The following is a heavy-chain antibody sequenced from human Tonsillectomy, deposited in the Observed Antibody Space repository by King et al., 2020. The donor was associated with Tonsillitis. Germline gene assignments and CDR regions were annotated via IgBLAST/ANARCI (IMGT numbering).Heavy chain of an antibody. Sequence: QLVQSGAEVKKPGASVKVSCKASGYTFTGYYIHWVRQAPGQGLEWMGWINPNTGATKYAQKFQGRVTMTRDTSISTAYMELSRLRSDDTALYYCARDDQLEVYFDYWGQGTLVTVSS. V-gene: IGHV1-2*02. D-gene: IGHD6-13*01. CDR2: INPNTGAT. J-gene: IGHJ4*02. CDR3: ARDDQLEVYFDY. CDR1: GYTFTGYY.